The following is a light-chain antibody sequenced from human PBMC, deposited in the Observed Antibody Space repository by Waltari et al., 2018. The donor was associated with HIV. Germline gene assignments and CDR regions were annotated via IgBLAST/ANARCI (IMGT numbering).Light chain of an antibody. J-gene: IGKJ4*01. Sequence: EIVMTQSPATLSVSPGERVTLACRASQMVSRDLAWYQQQPGQATRPLIYGASTRATGIPARFSGSKSGTEFTLAISSLQSEDFAVYYCQQYNNWPLTFGGGTKVEIK. V-gene: IGKV3-15*01. CDR2: GAS. CDR1: QMVSRD. CDR3: QQYNNWPLT.